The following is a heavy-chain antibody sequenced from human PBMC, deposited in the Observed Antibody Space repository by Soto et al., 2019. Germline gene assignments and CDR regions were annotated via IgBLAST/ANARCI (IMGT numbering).Heavy chain of an antibody. CDR1: GFSFSSYG. J-gene: IGHJ6*02. Sequence: XVCLRLSCAACGFSFSSYGMHWVGQAPGKGLEWVAVISYDGRNKYYADSVKGRFTISRDNSKNTLYLQMSSLRPEDTAVYYCVKDGSSGWPYYYGMDVWGQGTTVTVSS. CDR2: ISYDGRNK. D-gene: IGHD6-19*01. CDR3: VKDGSSGWPYYYGMDV. V-gene: IGHV3-30*18.